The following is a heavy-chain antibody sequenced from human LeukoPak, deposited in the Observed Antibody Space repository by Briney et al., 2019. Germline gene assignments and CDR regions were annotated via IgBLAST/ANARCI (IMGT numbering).Heavy chain of an antibody. CDR3: ARLLSIAVAGTGFGY. J-gene: IGHJ4*02. Sequence: AGGSLRLSCAASGFTFSSYAMSWVRQAPGKGLEWVSAISGSGGSTYYADSVKGRFTISRDNSKNTLYLQMNSLRAEGTAVYYCARLLSIAVAGTGFGYWGQGTLVTVSS. CDR1: GFTFSSYA. D-gene: IGHD6-19*01. V-gene: IGHV3-23*01. CDR2: ISGSGGST.